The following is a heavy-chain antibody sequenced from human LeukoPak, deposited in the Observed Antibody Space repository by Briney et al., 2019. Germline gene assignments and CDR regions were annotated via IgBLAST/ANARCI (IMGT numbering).Heavy chain of an antibody. V-gene: IGHV4-34*01. J-gene: IGHJ4*02. CDR3: ARGHRPGWFGELFFGY. CDR2: INHSGST. Sequence: SETLSLTCAVYGGSFSGYYWSWIRQPPGKGLEWIGEINHSGSTNYNPSLKSRVTISVDTSKNQFSLKLSSVTAADTAVYYCARGHRPGWFGELFFGYWGQGTLVTVSS. D-gene: IGHD3-10*01. CDR1: GGSFSGYY.